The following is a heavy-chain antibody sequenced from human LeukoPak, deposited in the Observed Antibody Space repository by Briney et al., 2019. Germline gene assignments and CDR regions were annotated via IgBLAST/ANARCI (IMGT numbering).Heavy chain of an antibody. D-gene: IGHD3-10*01. J-gene: IGHJ2*01. CDR2: IYYSGNT. CDR3: ARVVGSPPYWYFDL. CDR1: GGSISSYY. V-gene: IGHV4-59*01. Sequence: SETLSLTCTVSGGSISSYYWSWIRQPPGKGLEWIGYIYYSGNTNYKPSLKSRVTISVDTSKNQFSLKLSSVTAADTAVYYCARVVGSPPYWYFDLWGRGTLVTVSS.